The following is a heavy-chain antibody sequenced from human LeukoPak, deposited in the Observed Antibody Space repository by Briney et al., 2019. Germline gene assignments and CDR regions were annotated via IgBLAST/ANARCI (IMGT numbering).Heavy chain of an antibody. V-gene: IGHV3-7*01. Sequence: GGSLRLSCAASGFTFSRYWTTWVRQAPGKGLEWVANIKQDGSEKYYVDSVKGRFTISRDNAKNSLYLQMNSLRADDTAVYYCARDWSSESDYWGQGTLVTVSS. D-gene: IGHD1-14*01. CDR3: ARDWSSESDY. CDR2: IKQDGSEK. J-gene: IGHJ4*02. CDR1: GFTFSRYW.